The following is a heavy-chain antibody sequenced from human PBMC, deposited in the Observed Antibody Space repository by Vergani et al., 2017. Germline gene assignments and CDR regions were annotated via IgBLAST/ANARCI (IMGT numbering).Heavy chain of an antibody. Sequence: QVQLQESGPGLVKPSETLSLTCTVSGGSISSHYWSWIRQPPGKGLEWIGYIYYSGSTNYNPSLKSRVTISVDTSKNQFSLKLSSVPAADTAVYYCARELPPPCGWFDPWGQGTLVTVSS. CDR1: GGSISSHY. V-gene: IGHV4-59*11. CDR3: ARELPPPCGWFDP. CDR2: IYYSGST. J-gene: IGHJ5*02.